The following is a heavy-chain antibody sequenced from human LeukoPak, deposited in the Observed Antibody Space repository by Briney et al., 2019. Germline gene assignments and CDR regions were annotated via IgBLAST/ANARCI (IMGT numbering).Heavy chain of an antibody. D-gene: IGHD2-2*02. Sequence: GGSLRLSCAASGFTFSSYGMHWVRQAPGKGLEWVAVISYDGSNKYYADSVKGRFTISRDNSKNTLYLQMNSLRAEDTAVYYCAREWTPNTQRPNRYFDYWGQGTLVTVSS. V-gene: IGHV3-30*03. J-gene: IGHJ4*02. CDR3: AREWTPNTQRPNRYFDY. CDR1: GFTFSSYG. CDR2: ISYDGSNK.